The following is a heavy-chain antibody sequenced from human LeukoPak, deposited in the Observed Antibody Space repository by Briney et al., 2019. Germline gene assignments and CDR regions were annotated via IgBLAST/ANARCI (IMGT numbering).Heavy chain of an antibody. D-gene: IGHD3-9*01. J-gene: IGHJ3*02. CDR3: AIDYDILTGSAFDI. CDR1: GFTVSSKY. Sequence: PGGSLRLSCAASGFTVSSKYMIWVRQAPGRGLEWVSLIYSDGTTYYADSVKGRFTISRDNSNNTMNLQMNSLRAEDTAVYYCAIDYDILTGSAFDIWGQGTMVTVSP. V-gene: IGHV3-66*01. CDR2: IYSDGTT.